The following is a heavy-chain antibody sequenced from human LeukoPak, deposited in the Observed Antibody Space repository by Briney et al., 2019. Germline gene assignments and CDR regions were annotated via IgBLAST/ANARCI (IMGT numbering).Heavy chain of an antibody. D-gene: IGHD1-26*01. J-gene: IGHJ4*02. CDR2: IDTTSYT. Sequence: GGSLRLSCATSGFSFSSTSLNWVRQAPGKGLQYVSSIDTTSYTYYADSVKGRFTISRDNAKNSPYLQMNSLRAEDTSVYYCATESSGALDYWGQGTLVTVSS. CDR3: ATESSGALDY. V-gene: IGHV3-21*01. CDR1: GFSFSSTS.